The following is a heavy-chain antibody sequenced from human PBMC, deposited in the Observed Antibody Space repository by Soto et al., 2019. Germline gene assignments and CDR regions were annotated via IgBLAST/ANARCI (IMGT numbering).Heavy chain of an antibody. D-gene: IGHD6-6*01. V-gene: IGHV3-21*01. J-gene: IGHJ6*02. Sequence: GGSLRLSCAASGFTFSSYSMNWVRQAPGKGLEWVSSISSSSSYIYYADSVKGRFTISRDNAKNSLYLQMNSLRAEDTAVYYCARDRGIAARLFDYYYYGMDVWGQGTTVTVSS. CDR3: ARDRGIAARLFDYYYYGMDV. CDR2: ISSSSSYI. CDR1: GFTFSSYS.